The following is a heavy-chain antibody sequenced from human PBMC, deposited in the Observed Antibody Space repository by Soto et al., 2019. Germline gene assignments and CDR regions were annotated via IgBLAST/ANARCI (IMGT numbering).Heavy chain of an antibody. CDR3: ARVLRSKPFDY. J-gene: IGHJ4*02. CDR2: IYHSGST. CDR1: GGSISSSNW. Sequence: QVQLQESGPGLVKPSGTLSLTCAVSGGSISSSNWWSWVRQPPGKGLEWIGEIYHSGSTNYNPSLKSXXTXSXXQSKNPFALKLSSVTAADTAVYYCARVLRSKPFDYWGPGTLVTVSS. V-gene: IGHV4-4*02. D-gene: IGHD2-8*02.